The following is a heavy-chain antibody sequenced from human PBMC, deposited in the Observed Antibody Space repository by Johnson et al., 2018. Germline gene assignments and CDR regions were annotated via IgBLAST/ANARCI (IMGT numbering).Heavy chain of an antibody. Sequence: VQLVQSGGGLVQPGRSLRLSCTASGFTFDDSVMHWVRQAPGKGLEWVSGISWNSDTIGYADSVKGRFTISRDNAKNSLYLQMNSLRAEDTAVYYCADVVAATRLDAFDIWGQGTMVTVSS. CDR2: ISWNSDTI. J-gene: IGHJ3*02. D-gene: IGHD2-15*01. V-gene: IGHV3-9*01. CDR3: ADVVAATRLDAFDI. CDR1: GFTFDDSV.